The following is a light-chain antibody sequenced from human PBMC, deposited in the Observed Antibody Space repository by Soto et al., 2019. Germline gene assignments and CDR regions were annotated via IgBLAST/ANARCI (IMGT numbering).Light chain of an antibody. V-gene: IGLV2-14*01. CDR1: SSYVAFYNH. CDR2: EVN. Sequence: QSVLTQPASVSGSPGQSITISCTGTSSYVAFYNHVSWYQQHPGKAPKLLIYEVNNRPSGVSHRFSGSKSGNTASLTISGLQAEDEADYYCSSFASTHTYVFGTGTKVTVL. J-gene: IGLJ1*01. CDR3: SSFASTHTYV.